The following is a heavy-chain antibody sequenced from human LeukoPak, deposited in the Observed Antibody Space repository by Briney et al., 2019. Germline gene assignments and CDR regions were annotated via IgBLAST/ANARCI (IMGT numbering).Heavy chain of an antibody. D-gene: IGHD3-10*01. CDR1: GFTFDDYA. J-gene: IGHJ5*02. CDR2: ISWNSGSL. Sequence: GGSLRLSCAASGFTFDDYARHWDRQAPGQGLKGVSGISWNSGSLGYADSVKGRFTISRDNAKNSMYLKMNSLRAEDTALYYCAKGHYGTEQNRFDPWGQGTLVTVSS. CDR3: AKGHYGTEQNRFDP. V-gene: IGHV3-9*01.